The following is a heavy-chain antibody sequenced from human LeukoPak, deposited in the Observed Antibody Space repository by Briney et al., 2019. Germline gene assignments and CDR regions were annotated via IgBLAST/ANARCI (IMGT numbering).Heavy chain of an antibody. D-gene: IGHD3-22*01. Sequence: GGSPRLSCAASGFTFSSYAMHWVRQAPGKGLEWVAVISYDGSNKYYADSVKGRFTISRDNSKNTLYLQMNSLRAEDTAVYYCAKAPLSYDSSGPFDYWGQGTLVTVSS. V-gene: IGHV3-30-3*01. CDR2: ISYDGSNK. J-gene: IGHJ4*02. CDR1: GFTFSSYA. CDR3: AKAPLSYDSSGPFDY.